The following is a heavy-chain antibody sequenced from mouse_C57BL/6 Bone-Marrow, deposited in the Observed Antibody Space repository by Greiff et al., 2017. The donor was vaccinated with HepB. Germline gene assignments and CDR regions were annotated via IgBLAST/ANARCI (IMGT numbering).Heavy chain of an antibody. Sequence: DVKLQESGAELVRPGASVKLSCTASGFNIKDDYMHWVKQRPEQGLEWIGWIDPENGDTEYASKFQGKATITADTSSNTAYLQLSSLTSEDTAVYYCTNGYDGYAMDYWGQGTSVTVSS. D-gene: IGHD2-3*01. CDR3: TNGYDGYAMDY. J-gene: IGHJ4*01. CDR1: GFNIKDDY. CDR2: IDPENGDT. V-gene: IGHV14-4*01.